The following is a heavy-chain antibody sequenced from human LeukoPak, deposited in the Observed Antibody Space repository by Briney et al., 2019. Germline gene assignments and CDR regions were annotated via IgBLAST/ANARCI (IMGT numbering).Heavy chain of an antibody. D-gene: IGHD3-10*01. CDR3: ARIQYDKGSFYRHFEY. Sequence: PGGSLRLSCAASGFTFSSYWMNWVRQAPGKGLEWVANINQDESEKYYVDSVKGRFTISRDNAKNSLYLQMNSLRAEDTAVYYCARIQYDKGSFYRHFEYWGQGTLVTVSS. J-gene: IGHJ4*02. CDR1: GFTFSSYW. CDR2: INQDESEK. V-gene: IGHV3-7*01.